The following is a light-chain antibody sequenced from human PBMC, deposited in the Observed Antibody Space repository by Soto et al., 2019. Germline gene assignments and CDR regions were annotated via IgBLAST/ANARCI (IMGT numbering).Light chain of an antibody. CDR3: QQYGSSSWT. J-gene: IGKJ1*01. V-gene: IGKV3-20*01. Sequence: ESVLTQSPATLSLSPGERATLSCMASQSMSNHLAWYQQKPGQAPRLLIYGASSRATGIPDRFSGSGSGTEFTLTISRLEPGDFAVYYCQQYGSSSWTFGQGTKVDIK. CDR2: GAS. CDR1: QSMSNH.